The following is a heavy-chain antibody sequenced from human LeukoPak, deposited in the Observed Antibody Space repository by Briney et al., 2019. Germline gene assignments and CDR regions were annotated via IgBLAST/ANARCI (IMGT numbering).Heavy chain of an antibody. D-gene: IGHD5-18*01. CDR2: ISSSGSTI. J-gene: IGHJ6*03. V-gene: IGHV3-48*03. Sequence: PGGSLRLSCAASGFTFSSYEMNWVRQAPGKGLEWVSYISSSGSTIYYADSVKGRFTISRDNAKNSLYLQMNSLRAEDTAVYYCASILRAAMVYYYYYYMDVWGKGTTVTVSS. CDR1: GFTFSSYE. CDR3: ASILRAAMVYYYYYYMDV.